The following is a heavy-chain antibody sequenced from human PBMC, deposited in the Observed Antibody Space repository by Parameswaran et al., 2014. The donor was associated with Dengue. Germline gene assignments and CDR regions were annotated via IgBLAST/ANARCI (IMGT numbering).Heavy chain of an antibody. Sequence: WIRQPPGKGLEWVAAIWSDGSEKAHADSVKGRFTISRDNSENTLFLHMNSLSGDDTAVYFCAREGATANNYHRFYGVDVWGQGTTVTVSS. J-gene: IGHJ6*02. V-gene: IGHV3-33*01. D-gene: IGHD1-26*01. CDR2: IWSDGSEK. CDR3: AREGATANNYHRFYGVDV.